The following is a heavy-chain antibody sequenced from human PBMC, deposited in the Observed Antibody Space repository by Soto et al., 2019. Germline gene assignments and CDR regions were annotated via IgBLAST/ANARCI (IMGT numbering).Heavy chain of an antibody. D-gene: IGHD1-20*01. J-gene: IGHJ6*02. CDR2: IYYSGST. CDR3: ASLSLINGTWHYNGMDF. V-gene: IGHV4-39*01. Sequence: SETLSLTCTVSGGSISSSSYYWGWIRQPPGKGLEWIGSIYYSGSTYYNPSLKSRVTISVDTSKNQFSLKLSSVTAADTAVYYCASLSLINGTWHYNGMDFWGQGNTVTVSS. CDR1: GGSISSSSYY.